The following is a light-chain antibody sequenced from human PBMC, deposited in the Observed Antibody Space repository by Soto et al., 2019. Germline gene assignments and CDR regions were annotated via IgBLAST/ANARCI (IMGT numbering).Light chain of an antibody. Sequence: EVVWTQSPATLSLSPGERATLSCRASQSVRTSLAWYQHKPGQAPRLVIYDASLRANGVPARFGGSGSGTDFTLTINSLEPEDFAVYYCQPRNVWPPITFGQGTRLEIK. CDR3: QPRNVWPPIT. V-gene: IGKV3-11*01. CDR2: DAS. CDR1: QSVRTS. J-gene: IGKJ5*01.